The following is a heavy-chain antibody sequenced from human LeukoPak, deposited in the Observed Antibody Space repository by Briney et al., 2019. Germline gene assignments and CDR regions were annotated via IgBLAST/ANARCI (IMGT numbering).Heavy chain of an antibody. J-gene: IGHJ4*02. CDR3: ARASYYDFWGGYYTPGYFDY. Sequence: GGSLRLSCAASGFTFSSYAMSWVRQAPGKGLEWVSAISGSGGSTYYADSVKGRFTISRDNSKNALYLQMNSLRAEDTAVYYCARASYYDFWGGYYTPGYFDYWGQGTLVTVSS. CDR1: GFTFSSYA. D-gene: IGHD3-3*01. V-gene: IGHV3-23*01. CDR2: ISGSGGST.